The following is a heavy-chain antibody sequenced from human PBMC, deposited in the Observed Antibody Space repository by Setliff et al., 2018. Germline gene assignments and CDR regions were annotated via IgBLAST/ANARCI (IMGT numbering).Heavy chain of an antibody. CDR3: ARRTGFAVAGFDY. J-gene: IGHJ4*01. Sequence: GESLKISCQGSGYTFARHWIAWVRQVPGKGLEWMAIIYPGDSETRYNPSFQGQVTVSADKSINTAYLQWSSLKASDTAIYFCARRTGFAVAGFDYWGRGTLVTVSS. D-gene: IGHD6-19*01. CDR1: GYTFARHW. V-gene: IGHV5-51*01. CDR2: IYPGDSET.